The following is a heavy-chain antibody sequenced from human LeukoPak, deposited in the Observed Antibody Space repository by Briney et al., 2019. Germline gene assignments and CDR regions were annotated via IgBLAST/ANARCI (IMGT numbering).Heavy chain of an antibody. J-gene: IGHJ6*02. CDR3: AKADGYFDSSGYRRAYYYYGMDV. CDR2: IYSGGST. Sequence: GGSLRLSCAASGFTVSSNYMSWVRQAPGKGLEWVSVIYSGGSTYYADSVKGRFTISRDNSKNTLYLQMNSLRAEDTAVYYCAKADGYFDSSGYRRAYYYYGMDVWGQGTTVTVSS. V-gene: IGHV3-66*01. CDR1: GFTVSSNY. D-gene: IGHD3-22*01.